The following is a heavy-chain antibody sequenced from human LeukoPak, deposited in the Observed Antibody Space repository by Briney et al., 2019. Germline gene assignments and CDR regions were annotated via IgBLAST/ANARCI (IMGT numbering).Heavy chain of an antibody. CDR2: ISSSSSYI. Sequence: GGSLRLSCAASGFTFSSYSMNWVRQAPVKGLEWVSSISSSSSYIYYADSVKGRFTISRDNAKSSLYLQMNSLRAEDTAVYYCARWGDTAMVLGAFDIWGQGTMVTVSS. V-gene: IGHV3-21*01. J-gene: IGHJ3*02. D-gene: IGHD5-18*01. CDR1: GFTFSSYS. CDR3: ARWGDTAMVLGAFDI.